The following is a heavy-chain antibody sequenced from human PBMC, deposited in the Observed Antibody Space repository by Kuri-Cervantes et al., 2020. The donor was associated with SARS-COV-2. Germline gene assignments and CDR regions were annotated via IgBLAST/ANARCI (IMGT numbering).Heavy chain of an antibody. V-gene: IGHV4-30-2*01. D-gene: IGHD2-2*01. CDR3: ARASCSSTSCYGWFDP. J-gene: IGHJ5*02. CDR1: GGSISSSSYY. Sequence: SETLSLTCTVSGGSISSSSYYWSWIRQPPGKGLEWIGYTYHSGSTYYNPSLKSRVTISVDRSKNQFSLKLSSVTAADTAVYYCARASCSSTSCYGWFDPWGQGTLVTVSS. CDR2: TYHSGST.